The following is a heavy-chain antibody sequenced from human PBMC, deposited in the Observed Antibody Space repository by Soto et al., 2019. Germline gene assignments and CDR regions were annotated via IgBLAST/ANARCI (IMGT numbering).Heavy chain of an antibody. CDR1: GGSFSGDY. CDR3: ARGHDYIWGTYSYSYFYMDV. D-gene: IGHD3-16*01. V-gene: IGHV4-34*01. J-gene: IGHJ6*03. Sequence: SETLSLTCVVSGGSFSGDYWIWIRQPPGKGLEWIGEINRRGSTNYNPSLKSRVTISVDSSRKQSSLKLTSVTAVDTAVYYCARGHDYIWGTYSYSYFYMDVWGKGTTVTVSS. CDR2: INRRGST.